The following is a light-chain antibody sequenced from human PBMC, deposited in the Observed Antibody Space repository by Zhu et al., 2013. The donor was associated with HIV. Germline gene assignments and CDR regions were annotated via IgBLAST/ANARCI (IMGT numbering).Light chain of an antibody. J-gene: IGKJ2*01. V-gene: IGKV2-28*01. CDR2: LGS. CDR3: MQSLQTPKT. Sequence: DIVMTQSPLSLPVTPGEPASISCRSSRSLLHSNGYNYLDWYLQKPGQSPQLLIYLGSNQASGVPDRFSGSGSGTDFTLKISRVEAEDVGVYYCMQSLQTPKTFGQGTKLEIK. CDR1: RSLLHSNGYNY.